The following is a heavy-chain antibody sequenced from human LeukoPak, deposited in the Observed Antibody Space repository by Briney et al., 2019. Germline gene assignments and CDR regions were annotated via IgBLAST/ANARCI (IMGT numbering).Heavy chain of an antibody. CDR2: ISSSGSTI. D-gene: IGHD3-10*01. CDR3: ASSDDAFDI. V-gene: IGHV3-11*04. J-gene: IGHJ3*02. Sequence: PGGSLRLTCASSGFTFSDYYMSWIRQAPGKGLEWVSYISSSGSTIYCADSVKGRFTISRDNAKNSLCLQMNSLRAEDTAVYYCASSDDAFDIWGQGTMVTVS. CDR1: GFTFSDYY.